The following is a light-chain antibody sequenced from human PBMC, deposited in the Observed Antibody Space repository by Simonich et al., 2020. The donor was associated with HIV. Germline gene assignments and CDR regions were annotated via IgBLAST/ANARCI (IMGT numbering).Light chain of an antibody. J-gene: IGKJ1*01. Sequence: DIQMTQSPSTLSASVGDRVTITCPASQSISSWLAWYQQKPGKAPKVLIYKASSLESGVPSRFSGSGSGTDFTLTISSLQPEDFATYYCQQSYSTPRTFGQGTKVEIK. CDR3: QQSYSTPRT. CDR2: KAS. CDR1: QSISSW. V-gene: IGKV1-5*03.